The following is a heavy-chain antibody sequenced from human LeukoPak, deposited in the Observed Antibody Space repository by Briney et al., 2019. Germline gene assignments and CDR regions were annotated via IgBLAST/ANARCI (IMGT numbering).Heavy chain of an antibody. J-gene: IGHJ4*02. CDR1: GFTFSSYG. CDR3: AKGPKLYSSSWTSDY. V-gene: IGHV3-30*02. CDR2: IRYDGSNK. Sequence: PGGSLRLSCAASGFTFSSYGMHWVRQAPGKGLEWVAFIRYDGSNKYYADSVKGRFTISRDNSKNTLYLQMNSLRAEDTAVYYCAKGPKLYSSSWTSDYWGQGTLVTVSS. D-gene: IGHD6-13*01.